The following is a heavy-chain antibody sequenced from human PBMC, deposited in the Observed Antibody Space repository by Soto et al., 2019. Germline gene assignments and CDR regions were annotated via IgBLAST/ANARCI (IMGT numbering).Heavy chain of an antibody. D-gene: IGHD3-3*01. Sequence: GASVKVSCKASGGTFSSYAISWVRQAPGQGLEWMGGIIPIFGTANYAQKFQGRVTITADKSTSTAYMELSSLRSEDTAVYYCAREGSGYYSMDVWGQGTTVTVSS. CDR1: GGTFSSYA. J-gene: IGHJ6*02. CDR2: IIPIFGTA. CDR3: AREGSGYYSMDV. V-gene: IGHV1-69*06.